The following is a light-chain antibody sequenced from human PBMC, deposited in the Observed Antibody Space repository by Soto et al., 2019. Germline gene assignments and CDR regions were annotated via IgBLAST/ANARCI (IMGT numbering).Light chain of an antibody. CDR3: QQYYSTPWT. Sequence: DIVMTQSPASLAVSLGERATINCKSSQSVLYSSNNKNYLAWYQQKPGQPPKLLIYWASTRESGVPDRFSGSGSGTDFTLTISSLQAEDVAVYDCQQYYSTPWTFGQGTKVEIK. J-gene: IGKJ1*01. CDR2: WAS. CDR1: QSVLYSSNNKNY. V-gene: IGKV4-1*01.